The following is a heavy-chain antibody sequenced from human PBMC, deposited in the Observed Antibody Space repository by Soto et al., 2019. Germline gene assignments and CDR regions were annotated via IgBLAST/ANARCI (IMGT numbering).Heavy chain of an antibody. CDR3: ARDRRIVLMVYAIGNWFDP. V-gene: IGHV3-33*01. CDR1: GFTFSSYG. CDR2: IWYDGSNK. Sequence: GGSLRLSCAASGFTFSSYGMHRVRQAPGKGLEWVAVIWYDGSNKYYADSVKGRFTISRDNSKNTLYLQMNSLRAEDTAVYYCARDRRIVLMVYAIGNWFDPWGQGTLVTVSS. J-gene: IGHJ5*02. D-gene: IGHD2-8*01.